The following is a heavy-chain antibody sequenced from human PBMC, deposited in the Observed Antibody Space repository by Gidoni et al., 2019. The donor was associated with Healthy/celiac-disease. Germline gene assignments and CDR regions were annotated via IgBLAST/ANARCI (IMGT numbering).Heavy chain of an antibody. Sequence: QVQLVQSGAEVKKPGSSVKVSCKASGGTFSSYAFSWVRQAPGQGLEWMGGIIPIFGTADYAQKFQGRVTITADESTSTAYMELSSLRSEDTAVYYCARARKTYYYDSSGYYFEYWGQGTLVTVSS. J-gene: IGHJ4*02. CDR1: GGTFSSYA. D-gene: IGHD3-22*01. CDR3: ARARKTYYYDSSGYYFEY. CDR2: IIPIFGTA. V-gene: IGHV1-69*12.